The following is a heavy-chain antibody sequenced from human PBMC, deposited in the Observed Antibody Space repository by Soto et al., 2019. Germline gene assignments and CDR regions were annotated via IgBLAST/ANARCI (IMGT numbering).Heavy chain of an antibody. V-gene: IGHV1-8*01. Sequence: ASVKGPCKASGYTFTSYDINWVRQATGRGLEWMGWMNPNSGNTGYAQKFQGRVTMTRNTSISTAYMELSSLRSEDTAVYYCARVPLLRYFDWLTNNPYYFDYWGQGTLVTVSS. CDR1: GYTFTSYD. CDR2: MNPNSGNT. J-gene: IGHJ4*02. D-gene: IGHD3-9*01. CDR3: ARVPLLRYFDWLTNNPYYFDY.